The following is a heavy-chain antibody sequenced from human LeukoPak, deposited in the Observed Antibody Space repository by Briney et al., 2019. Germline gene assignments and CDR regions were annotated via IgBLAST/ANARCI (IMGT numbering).Heavy chain of an antibody. CDR1: GASMSSGGCY. Sequence: SETLSLTCTVSGASMSSGGCYWTWIRQHPGKGLEWIGSVYSSGTTYYNPSLKSRVAISVDTSENQFSLKVRSVTAADTAEYYCARGTGSLSGGMGVWGKGTTVTVSS. V-gene: IGHV4-31*03. CDR2: VYSSGTT. J-gene: IGHJ6*03. CDR3: ARGTGSLSGGMGV. D-gene: IGHD7-27*01.